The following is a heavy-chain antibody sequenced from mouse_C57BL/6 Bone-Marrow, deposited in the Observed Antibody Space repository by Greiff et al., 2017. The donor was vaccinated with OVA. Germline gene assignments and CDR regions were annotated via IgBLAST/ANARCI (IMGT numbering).Heavy chain of an antibody. D-gene: IGHD1-1*01. V-gene: IGHV2-2*01. CDR3: ARNGITTVVAKYFDV. Sequence: VQLKESGPGLVQPSQSLSITCTVSGFSLTSYGVHWVRQSPGKGLEWLGVIWSGGSTDYNAAFISRLSISKDNSKSQVFFKMNSLQADDTAIYYCARNGITTVVAKYFDVWGTGTTVTVSS. J-gene: IGHJ1*03. CDR1: GFSLTSYG. CDR2: IWSGGST.